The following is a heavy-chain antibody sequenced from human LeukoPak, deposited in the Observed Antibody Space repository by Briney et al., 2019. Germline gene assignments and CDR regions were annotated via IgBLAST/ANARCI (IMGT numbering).Heavy chain of an antibody. Sequence: SETLSLTCTVSGGSISSGGYYWSWIRQHPGRGLEWVGYIFYSGSTYYNPSLKSRVTISLDTSKNQFSLKVTSVTAADTAVYYCVRPYCGGECQSKNNWFDPWGQGTLVTVSS. CDR3: VRPYCGGECQSKNNWFDP. CDR2: IFYSGST. D-gene: IGHD2-21*01. J-gene: IGHJ5*02. V-gene: IGHV4-31*03. CDR1: GGSISSGGYY.